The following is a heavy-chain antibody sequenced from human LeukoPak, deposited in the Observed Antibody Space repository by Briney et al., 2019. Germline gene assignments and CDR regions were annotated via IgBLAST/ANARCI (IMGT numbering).Heavy chain of an antibody. CDR3: ARHIGGGIEDMDV. CDR2: IYVTGT. D-gene: IGHD3-16*02. V-gene: IGHV4-59*08. Sequence: PSETLSLTCTVSGGSIGTYYWSWIRQSPGKGLEWIGYIYVTGTRYNPYLQSRVTISVDRSRNQFFLKMSTVTAADTAVYYCARHIGGGIEDMDVWGKGTKVIVSS. J-gene: IGHJ6*03. CDR1: GGSIGTYY.